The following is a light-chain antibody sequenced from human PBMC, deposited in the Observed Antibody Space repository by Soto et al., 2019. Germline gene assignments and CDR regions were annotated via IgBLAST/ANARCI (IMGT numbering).Light chain of an antibody. CDR2: EVS. CDR3: SSYTSSSTVV. CDR1: SSDVGGYHY. V-gene: IGLV2-14*01. Sequence: QSALTQPASVSGSPGQSITISCTGTSSDVGGYHYVSWYQQHPGKAPKLMIYEVSNRPSGVSNRFSGSKSGTTASLTISGLQAEDEADYYCSSYTSSSTVVFGGGTKLTVL. J-gene: IGLJ2*01.